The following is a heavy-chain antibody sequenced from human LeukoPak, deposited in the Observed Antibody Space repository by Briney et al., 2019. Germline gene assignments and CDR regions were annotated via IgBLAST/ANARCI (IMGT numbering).Heavy chain of an antibody. CDR1: GGSISSYS. CDR3: ARRWDYYYYYMDV. V-gene: IGHV4-39*01. Sequence: PSETLSLTCTVSGGSISSYSWGWIRQPPGKGLEGIGSIYYSGSTYYNPSLKSRVTVSVDTSKNQVSLKVSSVTAADTAVYYCARRWDYYYYYMDVWGKGTTVTISS. J-gene: IGHJ6*03. CDR2: IYYSGST. D-gene: IGHD1-26*01.